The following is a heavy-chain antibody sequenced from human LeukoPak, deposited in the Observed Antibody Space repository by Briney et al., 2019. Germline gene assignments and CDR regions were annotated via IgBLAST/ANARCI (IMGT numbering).Heavy chain of an antibody. Sequence: GGSLRLSCAASGFSFSAYGMHWVRQAPGKGLEWVALIWYDGNNKYYADSVKGRFTISRDNSKNTLYLQMNRLRAEDTAVYYCARGSESYDYYSYGMDVWGKGTTVTVS. V-gene: IGHV3-33*01. D-gene: IGHD5-12*01. CDR3: ARGSESYDYYSYGMDV. CDR2: IWYDGNNK. CDR1: GFSFSAYG. J-gene: IGHJ6*04.